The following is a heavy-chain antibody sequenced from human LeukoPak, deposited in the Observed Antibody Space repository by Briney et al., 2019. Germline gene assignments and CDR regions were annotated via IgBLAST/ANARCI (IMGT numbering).Heavy chain of an antibody. CDR3: ARRQGCSSTSCPPDS. D-gene: IGHD2-2*01. CDR1: GYSFTSYW. J-gene: IGHJ4*02. Sequence: GESLKISCKGSGYSFTSYWIGWVRQMPGKGLEWMGIIYPGDSDTRYSPSFRGQVTISADKSISTAYLQWSSLKASDTAMYYCARRQGCSSTSCPPDSWGQGTLVTVSS. CDR2: IYPGDSDT. V-gene: IGHV5-51*01.